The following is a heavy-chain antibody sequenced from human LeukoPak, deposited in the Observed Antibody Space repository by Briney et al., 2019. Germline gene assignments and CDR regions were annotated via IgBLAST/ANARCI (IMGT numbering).Heavy chain of an antibody. CDR1: GFTFSSYG. CDR2: ISSSGGSNT. Sequence: GGSLRLSCAASGFTFSSYGMHWVRQAPGKGLEWVSGISSSGGSNTYYADSVRGRFTISRDNSKNTLYLQMNSLRAEDTAIYYCAKRTFDYDFWSGFDYWGQGTLVTVSS. CDR3: AKRTFDYDFWSGFDY. J-gene: IGHJ4*02. V-gene: IGHV3-23*01. D-gene: IGHD3-3*01.